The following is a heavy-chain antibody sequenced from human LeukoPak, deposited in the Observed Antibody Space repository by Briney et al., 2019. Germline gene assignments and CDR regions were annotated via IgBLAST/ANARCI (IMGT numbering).Heavy chain of an antibody. CDR1: GFTFDDYA. J-gene: IGHJ4*02. V-gene: IGHV3-43*02. D-gene: IGHD1-14*01. Sequence: GGSLRLSCAASGFTFDDYAMHWVHQAPGKGLEWVSLISRDGRCTYYADSVTGRFTISRDNTKNSLYLRKNTRRTQNTALYYCAKESSQIRPPAFDTWGQGTLFTVSP. CDR3: AKESSQIRPPAFDT. CDR2: ISRDGRCT.